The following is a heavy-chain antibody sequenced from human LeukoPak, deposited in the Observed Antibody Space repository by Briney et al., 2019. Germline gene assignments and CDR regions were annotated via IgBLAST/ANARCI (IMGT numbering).Heavy chain of an antibody. Sequence: GGSLRLSCAASGFTSSSYWMSLVRQATGKGLEWVANIKQDGSEKYYVDSVKGRFTISRDNAKNSLYLQMNSLRAEDTAVYYCARDVDYRDYWGQGTLVTVSS. CDR2: IKQDGSEK. D-gene: IGHD3-16*01. V-gene: IGHV3-7*01. J-gene: IGHJ4*02. CDR1: GFTSSSYW. CDR3: ARDVDYRDY.